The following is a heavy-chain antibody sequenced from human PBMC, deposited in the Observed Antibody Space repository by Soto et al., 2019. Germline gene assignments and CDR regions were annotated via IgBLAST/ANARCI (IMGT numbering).Heavy chain of an antibody. CDR1: GFTFSSYS. V-gene: IGHV3-21*01. CDR3: ARVGPLRYFDWLSPGDFDY. J-gene: IGHJ4*02. Sequence: GGSLRLSCAASGFTFSSYSMNWVRQAPGKGLEWVSSISSSSYIYYADSVKGRFTISRDNAKNSLYLQMNSLRAEDTAVYYCARVGPLRYFDWLSPGDFDYWGQGTLVTVSS. CDR2: ISSSSYI. D-gene: IGHD3-9*01.